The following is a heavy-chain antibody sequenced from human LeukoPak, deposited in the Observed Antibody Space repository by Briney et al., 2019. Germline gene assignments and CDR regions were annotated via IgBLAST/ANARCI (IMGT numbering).Heavy chain of an antibody. CDR3: ARTYDSSGYYTAPIDY. J-gene: IGHJ4*02. CDR2: IIPILGIA. V-gene: IGHV1-69*04. Sequence: GSSVKVSCKASGGTFSSYAISWVRQAPGQGLEWMGRIIPILGIANYAQKFQGRVTITADKSTSTAYMELSSLRSEDTAVYYCARTYDSSGYYTAPIDYWGQGTLVTVSS. D-gene: IGHD3-22*01. CDR1: GGTFSSYA.